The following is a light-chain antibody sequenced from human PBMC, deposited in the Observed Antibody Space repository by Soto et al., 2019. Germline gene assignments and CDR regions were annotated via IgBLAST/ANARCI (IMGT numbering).Light chain of an antibody. Sequence: DIVMTQSPDSLAVSLGERATINYKSSQTVLYSSNNKNYLAWYLQKPGQPPKLLIYWASTRESGVPDRFSGSGSGTDFTLTISSLQAEDVAVYYCQQYYSTPHTFGQGTKLEIK. J-gene: IGKJ2*01. CDR1: QTVLYSSNNKNY. CDR3: QQYYSTPHT. V-gene: IGKV4-1*01. CDR2: WAS.